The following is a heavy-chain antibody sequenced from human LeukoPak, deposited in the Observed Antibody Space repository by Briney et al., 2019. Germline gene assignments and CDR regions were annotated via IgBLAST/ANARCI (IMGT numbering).Heavy chain of an antibody. CDR3: ARDGDSNPYFDY. CDR1: GGSFSGYY. Sequence: SSETLSLTCAVYGGSFSGYYWRWIRQPPGKGLEWIGEINHSGSTNYNPSLKSRVTISVDTSKNQFSLELSSVTAADTAVYYCARDGDSNPYFDYWGQGTLVTVSS. CDR2: INHSGST. V-gene: IGHV4-34*01. J-gene: IGHJ4*02. D-gene: IGHD4-4*01.